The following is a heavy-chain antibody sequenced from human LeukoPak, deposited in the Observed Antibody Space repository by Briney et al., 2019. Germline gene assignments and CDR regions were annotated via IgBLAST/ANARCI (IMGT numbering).Heavy chain of an antibody. CDR1: GYTFTSYG. J-gene: IGHJ6*02. V-gene: IGHV1-18*01. Sequence: GASVKVSCKASGYTFTSYGISWVRQAPGQGLEWMGWISAYNGNTNYAQKLQGRVTMTTDTSTSTAYMELRSLRSDDTAVYYCARDSGSYDTRIPGYGMDVWGQGTTVTVSS. D-gene: IGHD1-26*01. CDR2: ISAYNGNT. CDR3: ARDSGSYDTRIPGYGMDV.